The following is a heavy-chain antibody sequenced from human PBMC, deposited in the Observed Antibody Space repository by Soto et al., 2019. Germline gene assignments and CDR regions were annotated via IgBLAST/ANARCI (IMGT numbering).Heavy chain of an antibody. J-gene: IGHJ6*02. CDR2: INHSGST. D-gene: IGHD2-15*01. CDR3: ARVRVVVVAATLYYYYGMDV. CDR1: GGSFSGYY. Sequence: PSETLSLTCAVYGGSFSGYYWSWIRQPPGKGLEWIGEINHSGSTNYNPSLKSRVTISVDTSKNQFSLKLSSVTAADTAVYYCARVRVVVVAATLYYYYGMDVWGQGTTVTVSS. V-gene: IGHV4-34*01.